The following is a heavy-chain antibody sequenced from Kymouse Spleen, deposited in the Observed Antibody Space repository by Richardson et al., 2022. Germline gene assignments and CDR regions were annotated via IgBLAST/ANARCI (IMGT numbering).Heavy chain of an antibody. J-gene: IGHJ5*02. V-gene: IGHV1-3*01. CDR1: GYTFTSYA. Sequence: QVQLVQSGAEVKKPGASVKVSCKASGYTFTSYAMHWVRQAPGQRLEWMGWINAGNGNTKYSQKFQGRVTITRDTSASTAYMELSSLRSEDTAVYYCAREGGSYFNWFDPWGQGTLVTVSS. CDR3: AREGGSYFNWFDP. D-gene: IGHD1-26*01. CDR2: INAGNGNT.